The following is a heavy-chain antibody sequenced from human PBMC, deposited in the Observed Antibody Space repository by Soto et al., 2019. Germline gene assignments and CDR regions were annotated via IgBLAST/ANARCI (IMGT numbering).Heavy chain of an antibody. V-gene: IGHV3-74*01. CDR3: SRDPFAIGQNDK. D-gene: IGHD2-21*01. CDR1: GFNFSTYW. Sequence: EVQLVESGGGLVQPGGSLRLSCAASGFNFSTYWMHWVRQAPGKGLVWVSRMNVDGSSISYADSVKGRFTISRDNANNTLYLLMTSLRAEDTAVYYCSRDPFAIGQNDKWGQGTLVTVSS. CDR2: MNVDGSSI. J-gene: IGHJ4*02.